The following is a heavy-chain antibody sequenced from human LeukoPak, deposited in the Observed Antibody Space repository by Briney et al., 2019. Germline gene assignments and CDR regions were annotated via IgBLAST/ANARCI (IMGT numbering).Heavy chain of an antibody. J-gene: IGHJ4*02. CDR1: GGSFSGYY. Sequence: SETLSLTCAVYGGSFSGYYWSWIRQPPGKGLEWIREINHSGSTNYNPSLKSRVTISVDTSKNQFSLKLSSVTAADTAVYYCHYYDSSGYYYESGKPFDYWGQGTLVTVSS. D-gene: IGHD3-22*01. CDR2: INHSGST. V-gene: IGHV4-34*01. CDR3: HYYDSSGYYYESGKPFDY.